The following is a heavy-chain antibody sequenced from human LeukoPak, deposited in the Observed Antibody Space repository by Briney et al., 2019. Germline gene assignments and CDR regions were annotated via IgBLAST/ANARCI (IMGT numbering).Heavy chain of an antibody. CDR3: ARDKAYGAGGMDV. CDR1: GFTFSSYS. Sequence: GGSLRLSCAASGFTFSSYSMNWVRQAPGKGLEWVSSISSSSSYIYYADSVKGRFTISRDNAKNSLYLQMNSLRADDTAVYYCARDKAYGAGGMDVWGKGTTVTVSS. CDR2: ISSSSSYI. J-gene: IGHJ6*04. D-gene: IGHD4-17*01. V-gene: IGHV3-21*01.